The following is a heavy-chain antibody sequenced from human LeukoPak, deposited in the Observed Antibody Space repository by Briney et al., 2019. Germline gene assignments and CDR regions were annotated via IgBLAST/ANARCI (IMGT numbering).Heavy chain of an antibody. D-gene: IGHD1-26*01. CDR2: ISYDGSNK. J-gene: IGHJ4*02. CDR1: GFTFSSYA. V-gene: IGHV3-30-3*01. Sequence: GRPLRLSCAASGFTFSSYAMHWVRQAPGKGLEWVAVISYDGSNKYYADSVKGRFTISRDNSKNTLYLQMNSLRAEDTAVYYCANAHSGSYTEDPFDYWGQGTLVTVSS. CDR3: ANAHSGSYTEDPFDY.